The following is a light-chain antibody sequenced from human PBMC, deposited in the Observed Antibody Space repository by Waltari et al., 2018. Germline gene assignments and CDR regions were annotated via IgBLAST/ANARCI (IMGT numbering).Light chain of an antibody. V-gene: IGLV3-21*04. Sequence: SYVLTQPPSVSVAPGETARITCGGDKLVYKSVHWYQQRPGQAPVLVISYDNDRPSGIPERFSGSKSGNTATLTIIRVEAGDAADYYCQVWDSSTDHSWVFGGGTRLTVL. J-gene: IGLJ3*02. CDR2: YDN. CDR3: QVWDSSTDHSWV. CDR1: KLVYKS.